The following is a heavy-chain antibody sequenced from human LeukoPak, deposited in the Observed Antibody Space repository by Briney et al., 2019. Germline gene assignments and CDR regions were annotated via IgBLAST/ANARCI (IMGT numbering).Heavy chain of an antibody. V-gene: IGHV1-69*01. CDR2: IIPIFGTA. J-gene: IGHJ4*02. Sequence: SVKVSCKASGGTFGSYAISWVRQAPGQGLEWMGGIIPIFGTANYAQKFQGRVTITADESTSTAYMELSSLRSEDTAVYYCARACGPAGGYFDYWGQGTLVTVSS. CDR3: ARACGPAGGYFDY. CDR1: GGTFGSYA. D-gene: IGHD3-16*01.